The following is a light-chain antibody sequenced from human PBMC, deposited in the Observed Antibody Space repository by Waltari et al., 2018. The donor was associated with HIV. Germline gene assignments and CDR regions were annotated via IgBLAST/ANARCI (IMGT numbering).Light chain of an antibody. J-gene: IGLJ3*02. CDR2: GKC. CDR1: TSNIGIKT. V-gene: IGLV1-44*01. Sequence: QSVVTQPPSVSGTPGQTVTISCSGSTSNIGIKTVNWYQHLPGTAPKRHICGKCQRPSGVPDRFSASKSGTSASLAISGLQSEDEADYYCASWDASLNGWVFGGGTKLTVL. CDR3: ASWDASLNGWV.